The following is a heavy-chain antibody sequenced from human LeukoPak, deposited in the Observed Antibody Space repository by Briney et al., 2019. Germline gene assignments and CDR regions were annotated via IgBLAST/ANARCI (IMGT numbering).Heavy chain of an antibody. J-gene: IGHJ4*02. V-gene: IGHV1-2*02. CDR3: ARSLTYYYDSSGYIH. CDR1: GYTFTGYY. D-gene: IGHD3-22*01. CDR2: INPNSGGT. Sequence: GASVKVSCKASGYTFTGYYMHWVRQAPGQGLEWMGWINPNSGGTNYAQKFQGRVTMTRNTSISTAYMELSSLRSEDTAVYYCARSLTYYYDSSGYIHWGQGTLVTVSS.